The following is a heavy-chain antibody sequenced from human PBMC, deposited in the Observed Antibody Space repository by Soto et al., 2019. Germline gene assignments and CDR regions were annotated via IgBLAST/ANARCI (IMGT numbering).Heavy chain of an antibody. D-gene: IGHD4-17*01. CDR1: GGSISSYY. V-gene: IGHV4-59*08. J-gene: IGHJ4*02. Sequence: PSETLSLTCTVSGGSISSYYWSWIRQPPGKGLEWIGYIYYSGSTNYNPSLKSRVTISVDTSKNQFSLKLSSVTAADTAVYYCARLTVGMTTVQGAEPDDYWGQGTLVTVSS. CDR2: IYYSGST. CDR3: ARLTVGMTTVQGAEPDDY.